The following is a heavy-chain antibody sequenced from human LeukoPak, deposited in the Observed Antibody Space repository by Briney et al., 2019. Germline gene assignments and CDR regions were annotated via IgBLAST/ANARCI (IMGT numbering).Heavy chain of an antibody. V-gene: IGHV1-46*01. CDR1: GYTFTSYY. D-gene: IGHD3-9*01. CDR2: INPSGGST. CDR3: ARDQDQNILTGYYNVIGY. J-gene: IGHJ4*02. Sequence: ASVKVSCKASGYTFTSYYMHWVRQAPGQALESMGIINPSGGSTRYAQKFQGRVTMTMDTSTSTVYMELSSLRSEDTAVYYCARDQDQNILTGYYNVIGYWGQGTLVTVSS.